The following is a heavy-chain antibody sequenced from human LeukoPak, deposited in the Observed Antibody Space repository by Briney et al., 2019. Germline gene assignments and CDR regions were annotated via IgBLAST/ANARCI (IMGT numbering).Heavy chain of an antibody. J-gene: IGHJ4*02. Sequence: PGGSLRPSCAASGFTFSSYAMSWVRQAPGKGLEWVSAISGGGGSTYYADSVKGRFTTSRDNSKNTLYLQMNSLRAEDTAVYYCAKESVDDFWSGYYTDYWGQGTLVTVSS. CDR2: ISGGGGST. D-gene: IGHD3-3*01. CDR1: GFTFSSYA. CDR3: AKESVDDFWSGYYTDY. V-gene: IGHV3-23*01.